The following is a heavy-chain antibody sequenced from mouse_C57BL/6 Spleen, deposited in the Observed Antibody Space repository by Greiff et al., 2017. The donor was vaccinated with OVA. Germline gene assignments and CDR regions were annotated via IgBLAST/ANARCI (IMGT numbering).Heavy chain of an antibody. V-gene: IGHV1-72*01. J-gene: IGHJ2*01. CDR2: IDPNSGGT. Sequence: QVQLQQPGAELVKPGASVTLSCKASGYTFTSYWMHWVKQRPGRGLEWIGRIDPNSGGTKYNEKFKCKATLTVDKPSSTAYMQLSSLTSEDAAVYDCARGQLCFDYWGQGTTLTVSS. D-gene: IGHD4-1*02. CDR3: ARGQLCFDY. CDR1: GYTFTSYW.